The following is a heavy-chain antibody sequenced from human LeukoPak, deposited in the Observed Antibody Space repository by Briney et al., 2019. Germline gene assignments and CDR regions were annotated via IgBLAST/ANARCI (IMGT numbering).Heavy chain of an antibody. CDR1: GGSISSGDYY. CDR3: ARDRPLTYYYDSSGYSDAFDI. Sequence: TLSLTCTVSGGSISSGDYYWSWIRQPPGKGLEWIGYIYYSGSTYYNPSPKSRVTISVDTSKNQFSLKLSSVTAADTAVYYCARDRPLTYYYDSSGYSDAFDIWGQGTMVTVSS. CDR2: IYYSGST. J-gene: IGHJ3*02. V-gene: IGHV4-30-4*08. D-gene: IGHD3-22*01.